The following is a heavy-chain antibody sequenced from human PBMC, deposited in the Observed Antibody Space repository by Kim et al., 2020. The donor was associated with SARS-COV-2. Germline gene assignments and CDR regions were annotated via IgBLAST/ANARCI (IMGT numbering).Heavy chain of an antibody. CDR3: ARVRATVVTPDFFDY. Sequence: DSARGRLSISRDNSQNTLYLQINNLRPDDTAVYYCARVRATVVTPDFFDYWGPGTLVTVSS. D-gene: IGHD2-21*02. J-gene: IGHJ4*02. V-gene: IGHV3-53*01.